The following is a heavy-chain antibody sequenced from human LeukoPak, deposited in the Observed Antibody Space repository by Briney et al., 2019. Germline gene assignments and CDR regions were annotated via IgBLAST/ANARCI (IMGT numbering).Heavy chain of an antibody. J-gene: IGHJ5*02. CDR2: INQDGREK. CDR3: ARNWAVNWFAP. D-gene: IGHD3-16*01. CDR1: GFTFSEFW. V-gene: IGHV3-7*01. Sequence: GGSLRLSCAASGFTFSEFWMTWVRQAPGKGLEWVANINQDGREKYYLDSAKGRFTISRDNAKSSLFLQMTSLRAEDTAVYYCARNWAVNWFAPWGQGTLVTVSS.